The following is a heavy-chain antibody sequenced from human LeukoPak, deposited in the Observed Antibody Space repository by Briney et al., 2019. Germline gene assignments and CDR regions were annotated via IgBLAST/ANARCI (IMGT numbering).Heavy chain of an antibody. CDR1: GFTFSSYS. CDR3: ARDLVRSVPAAMGRYYYYGMDV. D-gene: IGHD2-2*01. J-gene: IGHJ6*02. V-gene: IGHV3-21*01. Sequence: GGSLRLSCAASGFTFSSYSMNWVRQAPGKGLEWVSSISSSSSYIYYADSVKGRFTISRDNAKNSLYLQMNSLRAEDTAVYYCARDLVRSVPAAMGRYYYYGMDVWGQGTTVTVSS. CDR2: ISSSSSYI.